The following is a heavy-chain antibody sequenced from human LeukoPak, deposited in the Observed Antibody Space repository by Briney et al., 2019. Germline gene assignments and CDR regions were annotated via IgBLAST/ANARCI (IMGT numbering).Heavy chain of an antibody. D-gene: IGHD1-1*01. J-gene: IGHJ5*02. Sequence: SETLSLTCTVSGGSISSYYWSWIRQPPGKGLEWIGYIYYSGSTNYNPSLKSRVTISVDTSKNQLSLKLSSVTAADTAVYYCARAGTDEGWFDPWGQGTLVTVSS. CDR1: GGSISSYY. V-gene: IGHV4-59*01. CDR2: IYYSGST. CDR3: ARAGTDEGWFDP.